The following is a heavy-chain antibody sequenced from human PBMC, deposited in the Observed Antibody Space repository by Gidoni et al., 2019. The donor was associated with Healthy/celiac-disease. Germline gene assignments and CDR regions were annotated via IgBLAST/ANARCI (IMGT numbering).Heavy chain of an antibody. J-gene: IGHJ4*02. D-gene: IGHD6-13*01. CDR1: GFTFSRYA. CDR3: VKDQSSSWPDSDDY. V-gene: IGHV3-64D*08. CDR2: ISSNGGST. Sequence: EVQLVESGGGLVQPGGSLRLSCSAFGFTFSRYAMHWVRQAPGKGLEYVSAISSNGGSTYYADSVKGRFTISRDNSKNTLYLQMSSMRAEDTAVYYCVKDQSSSWPDSDDYWGQGTLVTVSS.